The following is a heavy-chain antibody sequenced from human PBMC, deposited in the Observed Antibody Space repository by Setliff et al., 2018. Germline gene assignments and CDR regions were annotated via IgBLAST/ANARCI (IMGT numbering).Heavy chain of an antibody. D-gene: IGHD6-25*01. V-gene: IGHV3-15*01. CDR1: GLTFSHAW. Sequence: GGSLRLSCAASGLTFSHAWMTWVRQSPGKGLEWVGRIRSRNDGGTTDYAAPVKGRFTMSRDDSTNTLNLQMNSLKIEDTGVYYCTTALRWESSGGVDSWGQGTLVTVSS. J-gene: IGHJ4*02. CDR2: IRSRNDGGTT. CDR3: TTALRWESSGGVDS.